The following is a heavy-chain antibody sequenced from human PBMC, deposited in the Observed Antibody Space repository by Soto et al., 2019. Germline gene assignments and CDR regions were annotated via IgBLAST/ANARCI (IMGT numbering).Heavy chain of an antibody. V-gene: IGHV4-31*03. J-gene: IGHJ6*02. CDR2: IYYSGST. Sequence: SETLSLTCTVSGGSISSGGYYWTWIRQHPGKGLEWIVYIYYSGSTYYNPSLKSRVTISVDTSKNQFSLKLSSVTAADTAVYYCARATRTGRGYSGYEVLMDVWGQGTTVTVSS. CDR1: GGSISSGGYY. D-gene: IGHD5-12*01. CDR3: ARATRTGRGYSGYEVLMDV.